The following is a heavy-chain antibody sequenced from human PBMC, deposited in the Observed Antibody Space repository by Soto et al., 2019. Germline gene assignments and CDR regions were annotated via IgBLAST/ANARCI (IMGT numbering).Heavy chain of an antibody. D-gene: IGHD6-19*01. CDR3: ARGVAGSGFDL. Sequence: SQTLSLPCAISGDIVSSNTAAWNWIRSSPSRGLEWLGRTYYRSNWRHDYAVSVRSRITVNPDTSKNHFSLQLNSVTPDDTAVYYCARGVAGSGFDLWGQGPLVTVSS. V-gene: IGHV6-1*01. CDR1: GDIVSSNTAA. J-gene: IGHJ4*02. CDR2: TYYRSNWRH.